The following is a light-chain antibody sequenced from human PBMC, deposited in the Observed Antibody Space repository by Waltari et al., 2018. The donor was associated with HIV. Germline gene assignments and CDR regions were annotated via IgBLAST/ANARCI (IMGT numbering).Light chain of an antibody. CDR1: PSVSTY. CDR2: AVS. J-gene: IGKJ2*01. CDR3: QESYNSPSAT. V-gene: IGKV1-39*01. Sequence: DTQMTQSPSSLAAFVGDRVTLTCRASPSVSTYLNWYQQKPGQAPKLLIYAVSTLHTGVPSRFSGSGSGTEFTLTISSLQPEDFSTYYCQESYNSPSATFGPGTRVE.